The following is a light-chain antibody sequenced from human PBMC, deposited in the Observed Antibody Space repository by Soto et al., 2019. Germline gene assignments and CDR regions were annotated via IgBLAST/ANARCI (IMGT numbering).Light chain of an antibody. J-gene: IGKJ4*01. CDR3: QQSYITPLT. Sequence: DIQMTQSPSSLSASVGDRVTITCRASQSISSYLSWYQQKLGKAPNLLIYGTSILQSVVPSRFSGSASGTDFTLTIRSLQPEDFATYYCQQSYITPLTFGGGTKVDIK. V-gene: IGKV1-39*01. CDR2: GTS. CDR1: QSISSY.